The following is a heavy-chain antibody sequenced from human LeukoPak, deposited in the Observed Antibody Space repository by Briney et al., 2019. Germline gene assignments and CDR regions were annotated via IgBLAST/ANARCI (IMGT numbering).Heavy chain of an antibody. CDR2: INSDGSST. D-gene: IGHD3-3*01. CDR1: GFTFSSYW. J-gene: IGHJ6*02. V-gene: IGHV3-74*01. CDR3: ASGIFTIFGVVTLDYYGMDV. Sequence: PGGSLRLSCAASGFTFSSYWMHWVRQAPGKGLVWVSRINSDGSSTSYADSVKGRFTISRDNAKNTLYLQMNSLGAEDTAVYYCASGIFTIFGVVTLDYYGMDVWGQGTTVTVSS.